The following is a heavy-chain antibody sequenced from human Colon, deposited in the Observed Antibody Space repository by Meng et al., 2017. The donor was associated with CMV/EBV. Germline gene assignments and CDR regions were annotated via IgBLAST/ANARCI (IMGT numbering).Heavy chain of an antibody. J-gene: IGHJ4*02. V-gene: IGHV4-59*01. Sequence: QVQLQESGPGLVKPSETLSLTCTVSGGSISSYYWSWIRQPPGKGLEWIGYIYYSGSTNYNPSLKSRVTISVDTSKNQFSLKLSSVTAADTAVYYCARVGTTVTTWRSFLYFDYWGQGTLVTVSS. CDR2: IYYSGST. CDR3: ARVGTTVTTWRSFLYFDY. CDR1: GGSISSYY. D-gene: IGHD4-17*01.